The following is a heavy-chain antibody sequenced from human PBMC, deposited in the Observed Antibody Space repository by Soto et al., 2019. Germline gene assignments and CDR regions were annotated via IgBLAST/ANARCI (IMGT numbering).Heavy chain of an antibody. V-gene: IGHV3-9*01. CDR3: AKDIGPVTTVVTYFEN. Sequence: GGSLRLSCAASGFTFDDYAMHWVRQAPGKGLEWVSGISWNSDRIDYADSVKGRFTISRDNAKNSLYLQMNSLRAEDTALYYCAKDIGPVTTVVTYFENRGQGTLVTVSS. J-gene: IGHJ4*02. D-gene: IGHD4-17*01. CDR1: GFTFDDYA. CDR2: ISWNSDRI.